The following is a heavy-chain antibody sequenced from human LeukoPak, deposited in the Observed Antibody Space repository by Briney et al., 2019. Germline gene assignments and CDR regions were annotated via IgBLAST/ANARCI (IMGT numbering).Heavy chain of an antibody. J-gene: IGHJ4*02. V-gene: IGHV3-72*01. CDR3: ARRGFSDSRGYYPDFDY. CDR2: SRNKANSYST. Sequence: GGSLRLSCAASGFTFSDYYMDWVRQTPGKGLEWVGRSRNKANSYSTEYAAPVKGRFTISRDESKNLMYLQMNSLKTEDTAVYFCARRGFSDSRGYYPDFDYWGRGTLVTVSS. D-gene: IGHD3-22*01. CDR1: GFTFSDYY.